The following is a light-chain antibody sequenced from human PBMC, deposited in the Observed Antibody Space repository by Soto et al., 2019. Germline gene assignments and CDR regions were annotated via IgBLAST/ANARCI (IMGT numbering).Light chain of an antibody. V-gene: IGLV2-14*01. CDR2: EVN. J-gene: IGLJ1*01. Sequence: QSALTQPASVSGSPGQSITISCTGTSSDVGAFNYVSWYQQEPGKAPKLMIYEVNNRPSGVSNRFSGSKSGNTASLTISGLQAEDEADYYCSSFTTTSTYVLGTGTKVTVL. CDR1: SSDVGAFNY. CDR3: SSFTTTSTYV.